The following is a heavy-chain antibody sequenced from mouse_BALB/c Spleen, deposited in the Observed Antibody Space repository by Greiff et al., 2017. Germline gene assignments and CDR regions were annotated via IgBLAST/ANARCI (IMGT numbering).Heavy chain of an antibody. CDR1: GFTFSDYY. CDR2: ISDGGSYT. Sequence: EVQLVESGGGLVKPGGSLKLSCAASGFTFSDYYMYWVRQTPEKRLEWVATISDGGSYTYYPDSVKGRFTISRDNAKNNLYLQMSSLKSEDTAMYYCARDRGEGYFDVWGAGTTVTVSS. D-gene: IGHD3-1*01. J-gene: IGHJ1*01. CDR3: ARDRGEGYFDV. V-gene: IGHV5-4*02.